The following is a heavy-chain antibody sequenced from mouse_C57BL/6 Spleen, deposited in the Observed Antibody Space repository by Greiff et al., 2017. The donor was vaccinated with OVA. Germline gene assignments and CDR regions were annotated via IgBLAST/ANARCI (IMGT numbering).Heavy chain of an antibody. CDR2: IRSKSNNYAT. CDR3: LTGTWAY. D-gene: IGHD4-1*01. J-gene: IGHJ3*01. V-gene: IGHV10-1*01. Sequence: EVQLVESVGGLVQPKGSLKLSCAASGFSFNTSAMNWVRPAPGTGLEWVARIRSKSNNYATYYADSVKDRFTISRDDSESMLYLQMNNLKTEDTAMYYCLTGTWAYWGKGTLVTVSA. CDR1: GFSFNTSA.